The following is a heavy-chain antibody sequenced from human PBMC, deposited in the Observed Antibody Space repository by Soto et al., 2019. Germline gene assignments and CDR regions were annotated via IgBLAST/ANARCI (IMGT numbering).Heavy chain of an antibody. CDR2: IYSGGST. V-gene: IGHV3-53*04. CDR3: ARSRWGSGSR. J-gene: IGHJ4*02. Sequence: PGGSLRLSCAASGFTVSSNYMSWVRQAPGKGLEWVSVIYSGGSTYYADSVKGRFTISRHNSKSTLYLQMNSLRAEDTAVYYCARSRWGSGSRWGQGTLVTVSS. D-gene: IGHD3-10*01. CDR1: GFTVSSNY.